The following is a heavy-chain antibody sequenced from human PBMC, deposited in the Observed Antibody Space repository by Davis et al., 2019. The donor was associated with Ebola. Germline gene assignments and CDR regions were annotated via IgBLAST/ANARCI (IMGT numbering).Heavy chain of an antibody. CDR2: IITIFGTA. V-gene: IGHV1-69*13. D-gene: IGHD1-20*01. CDR1: GYTFTGYY. J-gene: IGHJ5*02. Sequence: AASVKVSCKASGYTFTGYYMHWVRQAPGQGLEWMGGIITIFGTANYAQKFQGRVSITADESTSTSYLELSSLTYEDTAVYYCATVPRITGTTNWFDPWGQGTLVTVST. CDR3: ATVPRITGTTNWFDP.